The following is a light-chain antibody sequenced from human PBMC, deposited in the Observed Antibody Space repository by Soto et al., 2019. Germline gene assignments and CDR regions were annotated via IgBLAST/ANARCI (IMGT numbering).Light chain of an antibody. CDR3: QQYNNWPLT. V-gene: IGKV3-15*01. CDR1: QSVSGN. Sequence: EIVMTQSPATLSVSPGERATLSCRASQSVSGNLAWYHQKPGQAPRLLIYGASTRATGIPARFSGSGSGTEFTLTISSLQSEDFAVYYCQQYNNWPLTFGGGTKVEIK. CDR2: GAS. J-gene: IGKJ4*01.